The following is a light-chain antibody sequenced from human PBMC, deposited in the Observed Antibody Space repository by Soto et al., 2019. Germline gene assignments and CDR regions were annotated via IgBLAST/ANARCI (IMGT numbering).Light chain of an antibody. CDR1: QSISSW. CDR3: QQYNSYSPIT. Sequence: DIQMTQSPSTLSASVGDRVTITCRASQSISSWLAWYQQKPGKAPKLLIYRASSLESGVPSRFSGCGSGTEFTLTTSSLQPDDCATYYCQQYNSYSPITFGQGTRLEIK. J-gene: IGKJ5*01. V-gene: IGKV1-5*03. CDR2: RAS.